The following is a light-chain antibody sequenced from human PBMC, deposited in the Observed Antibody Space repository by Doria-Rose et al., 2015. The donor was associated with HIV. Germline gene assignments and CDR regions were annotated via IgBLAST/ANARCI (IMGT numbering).Light chain of an antibody. V-gene: IGKV1-27*01. Sequence: LSASVGDTVTITCRASQDINNYLAWYQQKRGDPPKLLIYSASTLHSGVPSRFGGSGSGTEFTLTITRLQPDDFATYFCQKSNTAPRTFGQGTRVEIK. J-gene: IGKJ1*01. CDR3: QKSNTAPRT. CDR2: SAS. CDR1: QDINNY.